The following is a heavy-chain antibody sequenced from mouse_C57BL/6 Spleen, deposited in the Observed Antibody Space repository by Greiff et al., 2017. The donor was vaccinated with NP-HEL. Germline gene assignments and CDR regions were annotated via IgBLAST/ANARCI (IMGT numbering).Heavy chain of an antibody. D-gene: IGHD4-1*01. CDR2: IDPSDSYT. Sequence: QVQLQQSGAELVMPGASVKLSCKASGYTFTSYWMHWVKQRPGQGLEWIGEIDPSDSYTNYNQKFKGKSTLTVDKSSSTAYMQLSSLTSEDSAVYYCARSVLGYYAMDYWGQGTSVTVSS. V-gene: IGHV1-69*01. CDR1: GYTFTSYW. J-gene: IGHJ4*01. CDR3: ARSVLGYYAMDY.